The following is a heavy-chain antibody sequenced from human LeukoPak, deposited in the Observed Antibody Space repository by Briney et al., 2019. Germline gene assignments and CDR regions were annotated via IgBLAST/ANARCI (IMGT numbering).Heavy chain of an antibody. CDR1: GYTFTGYY. V-gene: IGHV1-2*02. Sequence: GASVKVSCKASGYTFTGYYMHWVRQAPGQGLEWMGWINPNSGGTNYAQKFQGRVTMTRDTSISTAYMELSRLRSDDTAGYYCARGYALYSGRYIDFDYWGQGTLVTVSS. CDR2: INPNSGGT. CDR3: ARGYALYSGRYIDFDY. D-gene: IGHD1-26*01. J-gene: IGHJ4*02.